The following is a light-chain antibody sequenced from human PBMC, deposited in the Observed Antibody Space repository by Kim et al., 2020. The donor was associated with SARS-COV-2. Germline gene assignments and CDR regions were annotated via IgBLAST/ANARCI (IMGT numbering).Light chain of an antibody. CDR1: HTVSGF. CDR3: QQRSNWPLT. CDR2: DTS. Sequence: LSPECSSTLTCRSSHTVSGFVAWYQQKPGQAPRLLIYDTSTRATGIPARFSGSMSGTDFTLTISSLEPEDFAVYYCQQRSNWPLTFGGGTKVDIK. J-gene: IGKJ4*01. V-gene: IGKV3-11*01.